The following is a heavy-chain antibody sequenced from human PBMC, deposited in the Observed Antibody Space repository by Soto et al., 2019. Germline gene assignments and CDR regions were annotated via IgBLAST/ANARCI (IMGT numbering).Heavy chain of an antibody. J-gene: IGHJ5*02. D-gene: IGHD2-21*02. V-gene: IGHV3-11*01. CDR1: GFTFSDYY. Sequence: GGSLRLSCAASGFTFSDYYMSWIRQAPGKGLEWVSYISSSGSTIYYADSVKGRFTISRDNAKNSLYLQMNSLRAEDTAVYYCARDSGDSFSPAPFDPWGQGTLVTVSS. CDR2: ISSSGSTI. CDR3: ARDSGDSFSPAPFDP.